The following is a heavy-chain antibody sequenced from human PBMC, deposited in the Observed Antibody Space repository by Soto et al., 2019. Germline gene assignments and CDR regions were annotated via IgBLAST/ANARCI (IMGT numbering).Heavy chain of an antibody. CDR3: ARDRHGKDYYDSSGYYDNWFDP. V-gene: IGHV4-30-4*01. Sequence: PSETLSLTCTVSGGSISSGDYYWSWIRQPPGKGLEWMGYIYYSGGTDYNPSLKSRVTISVDTAKDQFSLKLRSVTAADTAVYYCARDRHGKDYYDSSGYYDNWFDPWGQGTLVTVSS. CDR2: IYYSGGT. CDR1: GGSISSGDYY. J-gene: IGHJ5*02. D-gene: IGHD3-22*01.